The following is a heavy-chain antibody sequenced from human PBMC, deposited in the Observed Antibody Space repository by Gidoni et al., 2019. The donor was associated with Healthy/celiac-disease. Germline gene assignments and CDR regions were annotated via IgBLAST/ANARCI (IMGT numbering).Heavy chain of an antibody. CDR3: ARVGKFSPAAIRGVWYYFDY. Sequence: QVQLVQSGAEVKKPGASVKVSCKASGYTFTSYGISWVRQAPGQGLEWMGWISAYNGNTNYAQKLQGRVTMTTDTSTSTAYMELRSLRSDDTAVYYCARVGKFSPAAIRGVWYYFDYWGQGTLVTVSS. V-gene: IGHV1-18*01. CDR1: GYTFTSYG. D-gene: IGHD2-2*02. J-gene: IGHJ4*02. CDR2: ISAYNGNT.